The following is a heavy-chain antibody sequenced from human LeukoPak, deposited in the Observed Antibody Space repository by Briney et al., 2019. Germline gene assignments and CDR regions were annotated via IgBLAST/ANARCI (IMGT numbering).Heavy chain of an antibody. D-gene: IGHD3-10*01. CDR2: ISSSSSYI. J-gene: IGHJ4*02. CDR3: ARDRAIFDY. CDR1: GFTFSSYS. Sequence: GGSLRLSCAASGFTFSSYSMNWVRQAPGKGLEWVSSISSSSSYIYYEDSVKGRFTISRDNAKNSLYLQMNSLRAEDTAVYYCARDRAIFDYWGQGTLVTVSS. V-gene: IGHV3-21*01.